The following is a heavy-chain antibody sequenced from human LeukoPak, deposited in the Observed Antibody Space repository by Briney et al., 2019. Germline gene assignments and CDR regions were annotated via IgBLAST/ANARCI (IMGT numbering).Heavy chain of an antibody. V-gene: IGHV1-2*02. D-gene: IGHD1-26*01. Sequence: GASVKVSCKASGYTFTGYYMHWVRQAPGQGLEWMGWINPNSGSINYAQKFQGRVTMTRDTSISTAYMELSRLRSDDTAVYYCARAGPWDNYYYYYMDVWGKGTTVTISS. CDR3: ARAGPWDNYYYYYMDV. CDR1: GYTFTGYY. CDR2: INPNSGSI. J-gene: IGHJ6*03.